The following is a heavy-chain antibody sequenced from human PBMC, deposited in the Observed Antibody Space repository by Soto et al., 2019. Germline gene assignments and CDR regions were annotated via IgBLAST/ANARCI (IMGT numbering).Heavy chain of an antibody. CDR3: ARDPLSSGSGLEPLDY. CDR2: IIPIFGTA. CDR1: GGTFSSYA. V-gene: IGHV1-69*01. Sequence: QVQLVQSGAEVKKPGSSVKVSCKASGGTFSSYAISWVRQAPGQGLEWMGGIIPIFGTANYAQKVQGRVTITADESTSPAYMELSSLRSEDTAVYYCARDPLSSGSGLEPLDYWGQGTLVTVSS. D-gene: IGHD6-19*01. J-gene: IGHJ4*02.